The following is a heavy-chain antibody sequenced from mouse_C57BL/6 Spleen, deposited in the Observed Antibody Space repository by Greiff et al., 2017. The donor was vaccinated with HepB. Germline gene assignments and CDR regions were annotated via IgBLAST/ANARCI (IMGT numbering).Heavy chain of an antibody. V-gene: IGHV1-69*01. J-gene: IGHJ4*01. CDR1: GYTFTSYW. Sequence: QVQLQQPGAELVMPGASVKLSCKASGYTFTSYWMHWVKQRPGQGLEWIGEIDPSDSYTNYNQKFKGKSTLTVDKSSSTAYRQLSSLTSEDSAVYYCARSGAQATMDYWGQGTSVTVSS. D-gene: IGHD3-2*02. CDR3: ARSGAQATMDY. CDR2: IDPSDSYT.